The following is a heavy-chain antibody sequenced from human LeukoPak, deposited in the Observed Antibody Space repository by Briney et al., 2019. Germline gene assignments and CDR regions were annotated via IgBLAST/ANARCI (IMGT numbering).Heavy chain of an antibody. J-gene: IGHJ4*02. V-gene: IGHV4-34*01. CDR1: GGSFSGYY. Sequence: PSETLSLTCAVYGGSFSGYYWSWIRQPPGKGQEWIGEINHSGSTNYNPSLKSRVTISVDTSKNQFSLKLSSVTAADTAVYYCARGGSCSGGSCYSIPFDYWGQGTLVTVSS. CDR2: INHSGST. D-gene: IGHD2-15*01. CDR3: ARGGSCSGGSCYSIPFDY.